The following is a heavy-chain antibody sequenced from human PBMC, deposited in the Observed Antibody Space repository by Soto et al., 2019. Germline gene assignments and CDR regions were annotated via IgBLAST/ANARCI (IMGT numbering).Heavy chain of an antibody. CDR2: IKQDGSEK. V-gene: IGHV3-7*03. J-gene: IGHJ4*02. CDR1: GFTFSSYW. Sequence: GGSLRLSCAASGFTFSSYWMNWVRQAPGKGLEWVANIKQDGSEKHYVDSVKGRFTISRDNAKTSLYLQMNSLRAEDTAVYYCAKGHDFWSGYYDLFDYWGQGTLVTVSS. CDR3: AKGHDFWSGYYDLFDY. D-gene: IGHD3-3*01.